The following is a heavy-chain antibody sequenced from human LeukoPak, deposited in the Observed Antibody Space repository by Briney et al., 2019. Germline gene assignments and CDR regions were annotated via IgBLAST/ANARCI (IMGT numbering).Heavy chain of an antibody. Sequence: TGGSLRLSCAASGFTFSAYWMTWVRQAPGRGLEWVANIHQDGSDKYYVDSVKGRLTISRDNAKNSLYLQMNSLRAEDTAVYYCAREPAAGQGDWFDPWGQGTLVTVSS. J-gene: IGHJ5*02. V-gene: IGHV3-7*05. D-gene: IGHD6-13*01. CDR1: GFTFSAYW. CDR2: IHQDGSDK. CDR3: AREPAAGQGDWFDP.